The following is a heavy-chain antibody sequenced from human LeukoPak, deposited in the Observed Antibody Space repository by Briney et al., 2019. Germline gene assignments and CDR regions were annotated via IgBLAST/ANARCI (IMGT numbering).Heavy chain of an antibody. CDR3: ARGHARGSGSHNTNWFDP. Sequence: SETLSLTCAVYGGSFSGYYWSWIRQPPGKGLKWIGEINHSGSTNYNPSLKSRVTISVDTSKNQFSLKLSSVTAADTAVYYCARGHARGSGSHNTNWFDPWGRGTLVTVSS. V-gene: IGHV4-34*01. CDR2: INHSGST. J-gene: IGHJ5*02. D-gene: IGHD3-10*01. CDR1: GGSFSGYY.